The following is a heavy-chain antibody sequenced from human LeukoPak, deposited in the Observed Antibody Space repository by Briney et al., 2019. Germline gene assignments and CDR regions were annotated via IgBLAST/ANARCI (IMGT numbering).Heavy chain of an antibody. Sequence: SECLSLTCTVSGASISSGGYSWNWIRQPPGKGLEWIGYIYHSGTTYYNPSLRSRVTFSVDSSQNQFSLKVTSVTAADTAVYYCARGAIRGYGFFDYWGQGTLVTVSS. CDR1: GASISSGGYS. D-gene: IGHD5-18*01. CDR2: IYHSGTT. V-gene: IGHV4-30-2*01. J-gene: IGHJ4*02. CDR3: ARGAIRGYGFFDY.